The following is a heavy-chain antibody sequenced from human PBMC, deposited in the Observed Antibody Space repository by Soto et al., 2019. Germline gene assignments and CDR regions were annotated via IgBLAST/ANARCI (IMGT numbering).Heavy chain of an antibody. Sequence: EVQLVESGGGLVQPGRSLRLSCAASGFTFDDYAMHWVRQAPGKGLEWVSGISWNSGSIGYADSVKGRFTISRDNAKNSLYLQLHSLRAGDTALYYCAKDKSSSGYWYFDLWGCGTLVTVSS. J-gene: IGHJ2*01. CDR2: ISWNSGSI. V-gene: IGHV3-9*01. CDR3: AKDKSSSGYWYFDL. D-gene: IGHD3-22*01. CDR1: GFTFDDYA.